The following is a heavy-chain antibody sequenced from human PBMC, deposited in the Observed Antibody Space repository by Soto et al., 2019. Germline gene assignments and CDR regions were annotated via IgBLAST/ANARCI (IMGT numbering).Heavy chain of an antibody. J-gene: IGHJ4*02. D-gene: IGHD3-3*01. V-gene: IGHV2-5*02. CDR3: AHRVLRTVFGLVTTTAIYFDF. CDR1: GFSLTTSGVG. Sequence: QITLKESGPTVVKPTETLTLTCTFSGFSLTTSGVGVGWVRQSPCKAPEWLALIYWDDDKRYSTSLNSRLNITKDNSKNQVVLTMANVDPADTATYYCAHRVLRTVFGLVTTTAIYFDFWGPGTPVVVSS. CDR2: IYWDDDK.